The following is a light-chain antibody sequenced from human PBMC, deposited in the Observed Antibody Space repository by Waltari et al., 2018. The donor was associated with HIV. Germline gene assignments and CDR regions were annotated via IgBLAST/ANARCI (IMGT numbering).Light chain of an antibody. V-gene: IGLV6-57*04. CDR3: QACDRANRWE. CDR1: SGRPVSSY. Sequence: NFMLTQPHSVSESPGKTVTISCTRSSGRPVSSYVTWYQPRPGRAPTRAISGDDGRPSGVTGRLSGSMDGSSNTASLSISGVKPEDEADYYCQACDRANRWEFGGGTKLTVL. CDR2: GDD. J-gene: IGLJ3*02.